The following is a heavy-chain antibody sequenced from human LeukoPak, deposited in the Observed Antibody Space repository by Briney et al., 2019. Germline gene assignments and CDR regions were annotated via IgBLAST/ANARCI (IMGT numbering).Heavy chain of an antibody. V-gene: IGHV3-64*01. CDR2: ISSNGGST. CDR1: GFTFSSYA. CDR3: ARGGRLPAAGDFDY. Sequence: GGSLRLSCAASGFTFSSYAMHWVRQAPGKGLEYVSAISSNGGSTYYANSVKGRFTISRDNSKSTLYLQMGSLRAEDMAVYYCARGGRLPAAGDFDYWGQGTLVTVSS. D-gene: IGHD2-21*01. J-gene: IGHJ4*02.